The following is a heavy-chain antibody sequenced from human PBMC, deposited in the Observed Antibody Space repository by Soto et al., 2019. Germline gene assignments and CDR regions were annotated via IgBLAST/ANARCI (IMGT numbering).Heavy chain of an antibody. CDR1: GYSFTSYW. CDR2: IYPGDSDT. Sequence: PGESLKISCKGSGYSFTSYWIGWVRQMPGKGLEWMGIIYPGDSDTRYSPSFQGQVTISADKSISTAYLQWSSLKASDTAMYYCAITPPYYDFWSGYSGCDYWGQGTLVTVSS. J-gene: IGHJ4*02. V-gene: IGHV5-51*01. D-gene: IGHD3-3*01. CDR3: AITPPYYDFWSGYSGCDY.